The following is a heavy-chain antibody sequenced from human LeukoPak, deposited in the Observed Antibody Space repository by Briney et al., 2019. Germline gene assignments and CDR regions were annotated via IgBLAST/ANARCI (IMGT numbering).Heavy chain of an antibody. J-gene: IGHJ4*02. D-gene: IGHD6-13*01. CDR3: ANDRSIAAAASPKDY. CDR2: ISGSGGST. CDR1: GFTFSSYA. V-gene: IGHV3-23*01. Sequence: GGSLRLSCAASGFTFSSYAMSWVRQAPGKGLEWVSAISGSGGSTYYADSVKGRFTISRDNSKNTLYLQMNSLRAEDTAVYYCANDRSIAAAASPKDYWGQGTLVTVSS.